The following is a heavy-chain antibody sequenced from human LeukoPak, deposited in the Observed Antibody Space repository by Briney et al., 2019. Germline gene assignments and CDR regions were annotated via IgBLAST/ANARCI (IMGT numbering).Heavy chain of an antibody. D-gene: IGHD5-12*01. CDR2: IYYSGST. CDR3: ARTDGYSGYDGGFGS. CDR1: GGSISGYA. J-gene: IGHJ5*02. V-gene: IGHV4-59*08. Sequence: SETLSLTCAASGGSISGYALSWIRQPPGKGLEWIGCIYYSGSTKYNPSLKSRVTISVDTSKNQFSLKLISVTAADTAVYYCARTDGYSGYDGGFGSCGQGTLVTVSS.